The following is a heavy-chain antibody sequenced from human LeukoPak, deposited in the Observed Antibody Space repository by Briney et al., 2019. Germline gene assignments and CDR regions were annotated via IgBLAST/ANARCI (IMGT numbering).Heavy chain of an antibody. CDR3: ARDKVMVAMRFDS. Sequence: ASVKVSCKASGFTFNNYHVHWVRQAPGQGPEWMGIIDPSGHGTTYAQRFQGRVTMTWEASTSTVYMELSSLRSDDTAVYYCARDKVMVAMRFDSWGQGTLVTVSS. CDR1: GFTFNNYH. J-gene: IGHJ4*02. CDR2: IDPSGHGT. D-gene: IGHD2-2*01. V-gene: IGHV1-46*02.